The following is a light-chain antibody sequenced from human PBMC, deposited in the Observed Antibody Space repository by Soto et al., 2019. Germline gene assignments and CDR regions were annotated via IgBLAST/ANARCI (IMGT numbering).Light chain of an antibody. V-gene: IGLV2-14*01. CDR2: KVT. Sequence: QSALTQPASVSGSPGQSITISCTGTASDVGGYNYVSWYQQHPGKAPKLIIFKVTNRPSGVSNRFSGSKSGNTASLTISGLQGEDEADYYCNSYTSSSTLVFGGGTQVTVL. CDR3: NSYTSSSTLV. J-gene: IGLJ2*01. CDR1: ASDVGGYNY.